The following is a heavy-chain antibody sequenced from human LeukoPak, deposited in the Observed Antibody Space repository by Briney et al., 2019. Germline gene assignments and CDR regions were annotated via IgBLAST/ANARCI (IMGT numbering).Heavy chain of an antibody. Sequence: GGSLRLSCAASGFTFSSYSMNWVRQAPGKGLEWVSSISSSSSYIYYADSVKGRFTISRDNAKNSLYLQMNSLRAEDTAVYYCARAIYDTGALFDYWGQGTLVTVSS. CDR3: ARAIYDTGALFDY. D-gene: IGHD3-22*01. CDR1: GFTFSSYS. V-gene: IGHV3-21*01. J-gene: IGHJ4*02. CDR2: ISSSSSYI.